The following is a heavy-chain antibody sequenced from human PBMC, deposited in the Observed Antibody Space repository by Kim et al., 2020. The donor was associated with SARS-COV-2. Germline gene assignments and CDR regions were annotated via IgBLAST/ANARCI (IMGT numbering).Heavy chain of an antibody. D-gene: IGHD3-3*01. J-gene: IGHJ4*02. V-gene: IGHV4-31*02. Sequence: PSLKSRVTISVDTSKNQFSLKLSSVTAADTAVYYCARVVTIFGVATTSDYWGQGTLVTVSS. CDR3: ARVVTIFGVATTSDY.